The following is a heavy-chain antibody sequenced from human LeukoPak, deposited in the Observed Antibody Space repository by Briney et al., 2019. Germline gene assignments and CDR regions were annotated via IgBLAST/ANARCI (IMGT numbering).Heavy chain of an antibody. D-gene: IGHD3-9*01. CDR1: GRSFSGYC. CDR3: ARVYYDILTGYYPPYYGMDV. CDR2: INHSGST. V-gene: IGHV4-34*04. Sequence: PSATLSLTCAVYGRSFSGYCWSWIRPPPRKGLEWVGEINHSGSTNHNPSLNSRATISVDTSKNQYSLTLTSVTAAGTAVYYCARVYYDILTGYYPPYYGMDVGGQGTTVTVSS. J-gene: IGHJ6*02.